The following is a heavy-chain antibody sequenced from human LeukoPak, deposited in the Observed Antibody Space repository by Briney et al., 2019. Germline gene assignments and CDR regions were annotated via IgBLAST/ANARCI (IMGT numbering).Heavy chain of an antibody. CDR1: EFTMSSYE. J-gene: IGHJ3*02. Sequence: PGGSLRLSCSASEFTMSSYEMNWVRQAPGKGLEWVSYISSGGSAIYYADSVKGRFTISRDNAKNSLYLQMNSLRAEDTAVYYCARSLASSGFDIWGQGTMVTVSS. CDR3: ARSLASSGFDI. D-gene: IGHD1-1*01. V-gene: IGHV3-48*03. CDR2: ISSGGSAI.